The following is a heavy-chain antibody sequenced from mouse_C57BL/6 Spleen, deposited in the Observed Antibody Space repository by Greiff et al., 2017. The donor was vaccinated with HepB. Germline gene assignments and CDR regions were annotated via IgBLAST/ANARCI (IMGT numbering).Heavy chain of an antibody. Sequence: VQLQESGAELARPGASVKLSCKASGYTFTSYGISWVKQRTGQGLEWIGEIYPRSGNTYYNEKFKGKATLTADKSSSTAYMELRSLTSEDSAVYFCARGEGLRRSFDYWGQGTTLTVSS. CDR3: ARGEGLRRSFDY. V-gene: IGHV1-81*01. D-gene: IGHD2-4*01. CDR1: GYTFTSYG. J-gene: IGHJ2*01. CDR2: IYPRSGNT.